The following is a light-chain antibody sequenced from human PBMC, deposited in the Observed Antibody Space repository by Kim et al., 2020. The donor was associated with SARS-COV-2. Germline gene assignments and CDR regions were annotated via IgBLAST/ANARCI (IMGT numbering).Light chain of an antibody. V-gene: IGKV1-5*01. Sequence: SLGDSVTIPRRACQSISSRLAQYQQNPGNAPTLLICDASSLQSGVPSTFRGSGSGTAVTLTISSLQPDDFATYYCQQYASCSPLTFGQGTKVDIK. CDR3: QQYASCSPLT. J-gene: IGKJ1*01. CDR2: DAS. CDR1: QSISSR.